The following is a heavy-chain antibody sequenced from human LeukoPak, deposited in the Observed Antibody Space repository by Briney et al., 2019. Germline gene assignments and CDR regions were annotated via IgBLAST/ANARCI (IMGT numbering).Heavy chain of an antibody. D-gene: IGHD6-25*01. CDR3: ARHFYGAATGSPFDY. J-gene: IGHJ4*02. Sequence: GESLQISCQGSGYSFSTYWIGWVRQMPGKGLEWMGIIYPGDSDTRYSPSFQGQVTISVDKSISTAYLQWSSLKASDSAVYYCARHFYGAATGSPFDYWGQGTLVTVSS. CDR2: IYPGDSDT. V-gene: IGHV5-51*01. CDR1: GYSFSTYW.